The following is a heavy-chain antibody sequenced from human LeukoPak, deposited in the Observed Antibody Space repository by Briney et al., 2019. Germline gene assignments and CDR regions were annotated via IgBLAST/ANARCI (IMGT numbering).Heavy chain of an antibody. CDR1: GGSMSSYY. V-gene: IGHV4-4*08. CDR3: ARDVLSGYDWLDP. J-gene: IGHJ5*02. D-gene: IGHD3-3*01. Sequence: PSETLSLTCAVSGGSMSSYYWSWIRQTPEKGLEWIGYIFNSGSTKYNPSLKSRATISVDTSKNQFSLNLTSVTAADTAVYYCARDVLSGYDWLDPWGPGTRVTVSS. CDR2: IFNSGST.